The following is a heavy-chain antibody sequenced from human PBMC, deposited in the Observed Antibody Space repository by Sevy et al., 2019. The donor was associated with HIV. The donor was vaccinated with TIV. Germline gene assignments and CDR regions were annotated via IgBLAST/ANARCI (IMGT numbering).Heavy chain of an antibody. CDR2: IYPGDSDT. Sequence: GESLKISCKGSGYSFTSYWIGWVRQMPGKGLEWMGIIYPGDSDTSYSPSFQGQVTISADKSISTAYLQWSSLKASDTAMYYCARRKGHLRFLEWLSHDAFDIWGQGTMVTVSS. J-gene: IGHJ3*02. CDR3: ARRKGHLRFLEWLSHDAFDI. D-gene: IGHD3-3*01. CDR1: GYSFTSYW. V-gene: IGHV5-51*01.